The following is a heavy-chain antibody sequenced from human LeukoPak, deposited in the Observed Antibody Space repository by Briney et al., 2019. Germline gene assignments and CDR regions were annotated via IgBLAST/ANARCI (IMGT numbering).Heavy chain of an antibody. V-gene: IGHV3-21*01. D-gene: IGHD3-22*01. Sequence: GGSLRLPCAASGFTFSSYSMNWVRQAPGKGLEWVSSISSSSSYIYYADSVKGRFTISRDNAKNSLYLQMNSLRAEDTAVYYCASRLYYYDSSGYNHWGQGTLVTVSS. CDR3: ASRLYYYDSSGYNH. J-gene: IGHJ5*02. CDR1: GFTFSSYS. CDR2: ISSSSSYI.